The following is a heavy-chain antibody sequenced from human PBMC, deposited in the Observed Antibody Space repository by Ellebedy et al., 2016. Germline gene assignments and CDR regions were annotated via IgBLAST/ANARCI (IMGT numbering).Heavy chain of an antibody. Sequence: LSLTCAASGFTFSSYAMHWVRQAPGKGLEWVAVISYGGSNKYYADSVKGRFTISRDNSKNTLYLQMNSLRAEDTAVYYCARDLWSRDYYGMDVWGQGTTVTVSS. CDR3: ARDLWSRDYYGMDV. D-gene: IGHD3-10*01. CDR2: ISYGGSNK. J-gene: IGHJ6*02. V-gene: IGHV3-30-3*01. CDR1: GFTFSSYA.